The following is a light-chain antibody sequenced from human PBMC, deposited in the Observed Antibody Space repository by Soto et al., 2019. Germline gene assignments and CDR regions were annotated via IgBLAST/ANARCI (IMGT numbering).Light chain of an antibody. CDR1: QSVSSNY. CDR2: GAS. Sequence: ETVLTQSPGTLSLSPGERATLSCRASQSVSSNYLAWYQHKPGQAPRLLIYGASNRATGIPDRFSGSGSGTDFTLTISILEPEDFAVYYCQQYVTSPPSWTFGQGTKVEVK. CDR3: QQYVTSPPSWT. J-gene: IGKJ1*01. V-gene: IGKV3-20*01.